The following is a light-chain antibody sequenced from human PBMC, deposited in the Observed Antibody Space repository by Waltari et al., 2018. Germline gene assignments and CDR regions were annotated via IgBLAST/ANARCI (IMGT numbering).Light chain of an antibody. CDR2: DVN. Sequence: QSALTQPASVSGSPGQSITISCTGTSSYVGGYNYVSWCQQHPGKAPKLVIYDVNNRPSGVSNRFSGSKSGNTASLTISGLQTEDEADYYCSSYTTSGTWVFGGGTKLAVL. CDR1: SSYVGGYNY. CDR3: SSYTTSGTWV. V-gene: IGLV2-14*03. J-gene: IGLJ3*02.